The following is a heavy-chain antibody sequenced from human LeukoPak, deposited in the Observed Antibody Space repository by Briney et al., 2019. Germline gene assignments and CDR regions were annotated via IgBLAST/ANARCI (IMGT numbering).Heavy chain of an antibody. V-gene: IGHV3-23*01. CDR2: ISGSGGST. CDR3: AKDPHYDFWSDYPPDV. Sequence: GGSLRLSCAASGFTFSGYAMSWVRQAPGKGLEWVSGISGSGGSTYYADSVKGRLTISRDNSKNTLYLQINSLRAEDTAVYYCAKDPHYDFWSDYPPDVWGKGTTVTVSS. CDR1: GFTFSGYA. J-gene: IGHJ6*04. D-gene: IGHD3-3*01.